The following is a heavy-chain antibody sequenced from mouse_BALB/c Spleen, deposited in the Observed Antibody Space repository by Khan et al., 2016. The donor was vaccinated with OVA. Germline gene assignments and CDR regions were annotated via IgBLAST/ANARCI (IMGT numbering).Heavy chain of an antibody. D-gene: IGHD2-3*01. Sequence: EVQLQESGPGLVKPSQSLSLTCSVTDYSITSGFYWNWIRQFPGNKLEWMGYISYDGSNNFNPSLKNRISITRDTSENQFFLKLNSVTTEDTATYFCARGYAGYYFAYWGQGNLVTVSA. CDR1: DYSITSGFY. CDR2: ISYDGSN. J-gene: IGHJ3*01. V-gene: IGHV3-6*02. CDR3: ARGYAGYYFAY.